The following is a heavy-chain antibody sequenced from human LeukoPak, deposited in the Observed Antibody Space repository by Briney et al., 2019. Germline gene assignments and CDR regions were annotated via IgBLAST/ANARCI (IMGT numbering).Heavy chain of an antibody. Sequence: GGSLRLSCAASGFTFSNYGMNWVRQAPGKGLEWVSYISSSGSTIYYADSVKGRFTISRDNAKNSLYLQMNSLRAEDTAVYYCARDRMDYEADYWGQGTLVTVSS. J-gene: IGHJ4*02. D-gene: IGHD4-17*01. V-gene: IGHV3-48*04. CDR3: ARDRMDYEADY. CDR1: GFTFSNYG. CDR2: ISSSGSTI.